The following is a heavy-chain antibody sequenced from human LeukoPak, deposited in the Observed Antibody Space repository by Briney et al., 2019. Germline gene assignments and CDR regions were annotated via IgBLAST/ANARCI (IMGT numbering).Heavy chain of an antibody. Sequence: GGSLRLSCAASGLTFSSHAMSWVRQAPGKGLEWVSAISGNGDNTYYSDSVKGRFTISRDNSKNTLYLHMRTLRAEDTAVYYCAKVGSGWPTAWGQGTLVTVSS. D-gene: IGHD6-19*01. CDR2: ISGNGDNT. V-gene: IGHV3-23*01. CDR3: AKVGSGWPTA. J-gene: IGHJ5*02. CDR1: GLTFSSHA.